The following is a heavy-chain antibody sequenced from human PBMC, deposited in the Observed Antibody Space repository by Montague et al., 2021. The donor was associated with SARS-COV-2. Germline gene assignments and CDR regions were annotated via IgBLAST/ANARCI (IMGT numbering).Heavy chain of an antibody. J-gene: IGHJ4*02. V-gene: IGHV4-61*02. CDR3: ARDIEMACVFDY. CDR1: GDSISSGSYY. CDR2: VYYSGRP. Sequence: TLSLTCTVSGDSISSGSYYWSWIRQPAGKGLEWIGRVYYSGRPNYNPSLKSRVTISVDTSKNQFSLKLSSVTAADTAVYYCARDIEMACVFDYWGQGTLVTVSS. D-gene: IGHD5-24*01.